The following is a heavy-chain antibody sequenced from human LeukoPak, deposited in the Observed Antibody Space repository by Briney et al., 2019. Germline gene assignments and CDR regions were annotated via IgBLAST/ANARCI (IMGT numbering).Heavy chain of an antibody. J-gene: IGHJ6*02. CDR1: GFTFSSYW. Sequence: GGSLRLSCAASGFTFSSYWMSWVRQAPGKGLEWMANIKQDGREKYYVDSVKGRFTISRDNAKNSLYLQMNSLRAEDTAVYYCARAGGSMVRGVIIDEPNYYYYGMDVWGQGTTVTVSS. D-gene: IGHD3-10*01. CDR3: ARAGGSMVRGVIIDEPNYYYYGMDV. V-gene: IGHV3-7*01. CDR2: IKQDGREK.